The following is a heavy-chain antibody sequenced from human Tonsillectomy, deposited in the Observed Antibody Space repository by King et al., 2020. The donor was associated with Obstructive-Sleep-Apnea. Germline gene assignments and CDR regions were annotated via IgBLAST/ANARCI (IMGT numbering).Heavy chain of an antibody. CDR2: INPNSGGT. CDR1: GYTFTGYY. J-gene: IGHJ4*02. V-gene: IGHV1-2*04. CDR3: AREGAYYYASSGYQCFDY. D-gene: IGHD3-22*01. Sequence: VQLVESGAEVKKPGASVKVSCKASGYTFTGYYMHWVRQAPGQGLEWMGWINPNSGGTHYAQKFQGWVTMTRDTSISTAYMELSRLRSDDTAVYYCAREGAYYYASSGYQCFDYWGQGTLVTVSS.